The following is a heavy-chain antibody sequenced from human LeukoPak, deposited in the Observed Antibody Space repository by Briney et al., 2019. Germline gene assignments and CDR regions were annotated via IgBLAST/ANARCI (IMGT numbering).Heavy chain of an antibody. V-gene: IGHV1-2*02. D-gene: IGHD5-18*01. CDR2: INPNSGGT. CDR1: GYTFTGYY. Sequence: GASVKVSCKASGYTFTGYYMHWVRQAPGQGLEWMGWINPNSGGTNYAQKFQGRVTMTRDTSISTAYMELSRLRSDDTAVYYCARGVQLWKAFYYYGMDVWGQGTTVTVSS. CDR3: ARGVQLWKAFYYYGMDV. J-gene: IGHJ6*02.